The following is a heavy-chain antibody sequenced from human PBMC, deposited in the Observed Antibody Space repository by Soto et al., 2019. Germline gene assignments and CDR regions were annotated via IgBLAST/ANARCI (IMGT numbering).Heavy chain of an antibody. CDR1: GYTFTSYG. D-gene: IGHD5-12*01. V-gene: IGHV1-18*01. Sequence: ASVKVSCKASGYTFTSYGISWVRQAPGQGLEWMGWISAYNGNTNYAQKLQGRVTMTTDTSTSTAYMELRSLRSDDTAVYFCAIVFLSGYDKNNNWFDPWGQGTLVTVSS. CDR2: ISAYNGNT. CDR3: AIVFLSGYDKNNNWFDP. J-gene: IGHJ5*02.